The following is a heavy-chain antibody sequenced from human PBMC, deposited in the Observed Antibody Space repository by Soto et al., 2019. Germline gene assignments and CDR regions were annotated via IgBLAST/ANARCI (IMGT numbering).Heavy chain of an antibody. V-gene: IGHV4-39*01. CDR1: GGSISTSSYF. CDR3: ARDYDSSGDY. J-gene: IGHJ4*02. CDR2: IYYSGST. D-gene: IGHD3-22*01. Sequence: QLQLQESGPGLVKPSETLSLTCTVSGGSISTSSYFWGWIRQPPGKGLEWIGSIYYSGSTYYNPSLKSRVTISVHXSKNQFSLKLSSMTAADTAVYYCARDYDSSGDYWGQGTLVTVSS.